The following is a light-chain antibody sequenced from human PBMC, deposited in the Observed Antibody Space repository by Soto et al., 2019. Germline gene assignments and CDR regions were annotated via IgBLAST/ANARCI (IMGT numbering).Light chain of an antibody. J-gene: IGKJ2*01. CDR2: GAS. CDR1: QSVGPN. V-gene: IGKV3-15*01. CDR3: HQYNNRPPYT. Sequence: EIVLTQSPGTLSVSLGERATLSCRASQSVGPNLAWYQQRPGQAPRLLIYGASKRATSVPARFSGRGSGTEFTLTITSLQSEDFAVYYCHQYNNRPPYTFGQGTHLEIK.